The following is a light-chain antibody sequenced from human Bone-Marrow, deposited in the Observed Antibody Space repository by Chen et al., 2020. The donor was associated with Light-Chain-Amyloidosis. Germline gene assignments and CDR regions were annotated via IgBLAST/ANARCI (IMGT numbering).Light chain of an antibody. J-gene: IGKJ1*01. CDR1: QSVRSNY. CDR2: GAS. CDR3: QQYGSSPWT. Sequence: EIVLTQSPDTLSLSPGERATLSCRASQSVRSNYLPWYKQKPGQAPRLLMYGASSRATGIPDRFSGSGSGTDFTLTISRLEPEDFVLYYCQQYGSSPWTFGQGTKVEIK. V-gene: IGKV3-20*01.